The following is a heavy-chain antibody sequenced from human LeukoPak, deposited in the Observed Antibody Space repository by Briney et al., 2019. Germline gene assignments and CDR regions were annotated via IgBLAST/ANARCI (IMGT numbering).Heavy chain of an antibody. Sequence: TSETLSLTCAVSGGSMSTYIWSWIRLPPGKGLEWIAFISFTGTIKYNPSLQSRVIISLDTSRNQLSLKLSSVTAADTAVYYCARRTGIYGGTFDIWGQGTMVTVSS. CDR3: ARRTGIYGGTFDI. CDR1: GGSMSTYI. J-gene: IGHJ3*02. CDR2: ISFTGTI. D-gene: IGHD3-16*01. V-gene: IGHV4-59*08.